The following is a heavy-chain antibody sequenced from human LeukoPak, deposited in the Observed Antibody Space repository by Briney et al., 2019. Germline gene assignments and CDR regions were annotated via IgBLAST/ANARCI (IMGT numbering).Heavy chain of an antibody. J-gene: IGHJ3*02. Sequence: GGSLRLSCAASGFTFTNYWMSWVRQPPGKGLEWVANIRHDESEIYYVDSVKGRFTISRDNAKDSLFLQMNSLRAEDTAVYYCARGVGGYNWRAFDIWGQGTMVTVSS. V-gene: IGHV3-7*01. CDR1: GFTFTNYW. D-gene: IGHD1-1*01. CDR3: ARGVGGYNWRAFDI. CDR2: IRHDESEI.